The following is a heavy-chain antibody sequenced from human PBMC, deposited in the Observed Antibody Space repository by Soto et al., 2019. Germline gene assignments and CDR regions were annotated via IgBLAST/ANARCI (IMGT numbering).Heavy chain of an antibody. D-gene: IGHD3-9*01. CDR2: IYPGNSDT. Sequence: GESLKISCQAFGYNFTNYWIGWVRQMPGKGLEWMGIIYPGNSDTRYSPSFQGQVTISADTSISTAYLEWSSLKASDTAIYYCARHVYYDVLKKNYWGQGTLVTVSS. J-gene: IGHJ4*02. CDR3: ARHVYYDVLKKNY. V-gene: IGHV5-51*01. CDR1: GYNFTNYW.